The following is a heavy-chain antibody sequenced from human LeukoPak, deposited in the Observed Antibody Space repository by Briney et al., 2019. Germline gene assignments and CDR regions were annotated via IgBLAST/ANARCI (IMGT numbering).Heavy chain of an antibody. V-gene: IGHV1-69*05. Sequence: GSSVKVSCKASGGTFSSYAISWVRQAPGQGLEWMGGIIPIFGTANYAQKFQGRVTMTRDTSTSTVYMELSSLRSEDTAVYYCAREVAGTETLDYWGQGTLVTVSS. CDR1: GGTFSSYA. D-gene: IGHD1-14*01. J-gene: IGHJ4*02. CDR2: IIPIFGTA. CDR3: AREVAGTETLDY.